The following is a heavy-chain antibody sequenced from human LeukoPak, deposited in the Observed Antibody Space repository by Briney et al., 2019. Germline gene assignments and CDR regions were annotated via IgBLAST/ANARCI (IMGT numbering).Heavy chain of an antibody. CDR3: ARDHQVSYFDL. CDR1: GFTFSSYA. Sequence: PGGSLRLSCAASGFTFSSYAMSWVRQAPGKGLEWVALISDDGSNEQFADSVKGRFTVSRDSSKNTVYLQMNSLRAEDTAMYYCARDHQVSYFDLWGQGTLVTVSS. J-gene: IGHJ4*02. V-gene: IGHV3-30*04. D-gene: IGHD6-6*01. CDR2: ISDDGSNE.